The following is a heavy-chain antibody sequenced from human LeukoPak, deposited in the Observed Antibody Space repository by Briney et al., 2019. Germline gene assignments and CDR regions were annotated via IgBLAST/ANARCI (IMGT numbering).Heavy chain of an antibody. CDR2: IYYSGST. Sequence: PSETLSLTCAFSVGSISSYYASGVRQPPGKGREWVGDIYYSGSTNYNTSLKSRVTISVDTSKNQFSLKLSSVTAADTAVYYCALSLGFGELLVDYWRQGPLVTVSS. CDR3: ALSLGFGELLVDY. D-gene: IGHD3-10*01. V-gene: IGHV4-59*13. CDR1: VGSISSYY. J-gene: IGHJ4*02.